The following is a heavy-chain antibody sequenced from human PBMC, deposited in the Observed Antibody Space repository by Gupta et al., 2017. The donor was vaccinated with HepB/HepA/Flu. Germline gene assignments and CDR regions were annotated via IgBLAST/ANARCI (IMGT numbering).Heavy chain of an antibody. Sequence: QLQLQESGPGLVKPSETLSLTCTVSGGSMSSRSHYWGWIRQPPGKGLEWIGTIYYSGNTYYKTSLKSRVTISVDTSNNQFSLKLSSVTATDTAAYYCARLTYYYDGTGYSLGAFDIWGQGTMVTVS. J-gene: IGHJ3*02. CDR3: ARLTYYYDGTGYSLGAFDI. V-gene: IGHV4-39*01. D-gene: IGHD3-22*01. CDR1: GGSMSSRSHY. CDR2: IYYSGNT.